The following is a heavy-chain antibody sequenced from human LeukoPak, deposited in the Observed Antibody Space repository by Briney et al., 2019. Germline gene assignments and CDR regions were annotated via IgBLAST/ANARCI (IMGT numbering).Heavy chain of an antibody. D-gene: IGHD3-22*01. Sequence: GGSLRLSCAASGFTFSSYEMNWVRQAPGKGLEWVSYISSTGSTIYYADSVKGRFTISRDNAKNSLYLQMNSLRAEDTAVYYCACGSGLWYAFDIWGQGTMVTVSS. V-gene: IGHV3-48*03. J-gene: IGHJ3*02. CDR3: ACGSGLWYAFDI. CDR1: GFTFSSYE. CDR2: ISSTGSTI.